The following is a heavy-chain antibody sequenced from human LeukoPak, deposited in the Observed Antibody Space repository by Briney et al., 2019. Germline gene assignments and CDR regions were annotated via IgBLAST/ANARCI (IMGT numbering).Heavy chain of an antibody. CDR3: ARWYCSSTTCYHMDV. CDR1: GGSISSYY. J-gene: IGHJ6*03. D-gene: IGHD2/OR15-2a*01. V-gene: IGHV4-4*07. Sequence: SETLSLTCTVSGGSISSYYWSWIRQPAGKGLEWIGRIYTSGSTNYNPSLKSRVTMSVDTSKNQFSLKLSSVTAADTAVYYCARWYCSSTTCYHMDVWGKGTTVTVSS. CDR2: IYTSGST.